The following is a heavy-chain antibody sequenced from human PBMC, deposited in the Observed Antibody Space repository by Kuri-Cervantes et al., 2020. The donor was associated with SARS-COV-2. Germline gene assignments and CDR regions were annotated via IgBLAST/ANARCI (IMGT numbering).Heavy chain of an antibody. V-gene: IGHV4-34*01. CDR2: INHSGST. CDR3: ARDLFLGYGSGSSRFDP. Sequence: SQTLSLTCAVYGGSFSGYYWSWIRQPPGKGLEWIGEINHSGSTYYNPSLKSRVTISVDTSKNQFSLKLSSVTAADTAVYYCARDLFLGYGSGSSRFDPWGQGTLVTVSS. D-gene: IGHD3-10*01. J-gene: IGHJ5*02. CDR1: GGSFSGYY.